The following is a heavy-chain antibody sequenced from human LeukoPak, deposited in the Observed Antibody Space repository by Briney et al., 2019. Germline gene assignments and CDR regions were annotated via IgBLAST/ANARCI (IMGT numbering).Heavy chain of an antibody. CDR3: AKNGRGYSSDYFDF. Sequence: GGSLRLSCAASGFTFSSDAMSWVRQAPGKGLEWVSAISGSGGSTYYADSVKGRSTISRDNSKNTLYLQMNTLRAGDTAVYSCAKNGRGYSSDYFDFWGQGTLVTVSS. J-gene: IGHJ4*02. CDR1: GFTFSSDA. CDR2: ISGSGGST. V-gene: IGHV3-23*01. D-gene: IGHD5-18*01.